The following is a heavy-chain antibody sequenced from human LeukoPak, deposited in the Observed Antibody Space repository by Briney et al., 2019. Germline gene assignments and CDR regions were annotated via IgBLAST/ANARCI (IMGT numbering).Heavy chain of an antibody. J-gene: IGHJ4*02. CDR1: GGSIGSYY. D-gene: IGHD5-12*01. CDR2: IYYSGST. V-gene: IGHV4-59*01. CDR3: ARDRGYSGLDY. Sequence: PSETLSLTCTVSGGSIGSYYWSWIRQPPGKGLEWIGYIYYSGSTNYNPSLKSRVTISVDTSKNQFSLKLSSVTAADAAVYYCARDRGYSGLDYWGQGTLVTVSS.